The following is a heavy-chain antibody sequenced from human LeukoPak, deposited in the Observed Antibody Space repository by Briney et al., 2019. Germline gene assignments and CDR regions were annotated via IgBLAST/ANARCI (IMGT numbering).Heavy chain of an antibody. CDR1: GFTFSSYG. Sequence: GGSLRLSCAASGFTFSSYGMHWFRQAPGKGLEWVAVIWYDGSNKYYADSVKGRFTISGDNSKSTLYLQMNSLRAEDTAVYYCAKSGYSYGSILYYFDYWGQGTLVTVSS. CDR3: AKSGYSYGSILYYFDY. D-gene: IGHD5-18*01. J-gene: IGHJ4*02. V-gene: IGHV3-33*06. CDR2: IWYDGSNK.